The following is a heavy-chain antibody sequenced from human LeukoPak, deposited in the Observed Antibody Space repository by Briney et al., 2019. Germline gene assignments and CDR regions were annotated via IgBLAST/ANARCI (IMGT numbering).Heavy chain of an antibody. J-gene: IGHJ4*02. Sequence: SETLSLTRTVSGGSISSSSYYWGWIRQPPGKGLEWIGSIYYSGSTYYNPSLKSRVTISVDTSKNQFSLKLSSVTAADTAVYYCAREVCSSTSCPIDYWGQGTLVTVSS. D-gene: IGHD2-2*01. CDR1: GGSISSSSYY. CDR3: AREVCSSTSCPIDY. CDR2: IYYSGST. V-gene: IGHV4-39*07.